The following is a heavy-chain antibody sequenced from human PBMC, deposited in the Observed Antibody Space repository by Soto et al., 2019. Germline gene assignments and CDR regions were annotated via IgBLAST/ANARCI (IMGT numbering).Heavy chain of an antibody. D-gene: IGHD5-12*01. V-gene: IGHV1-69*02. J-gene: IGHJ6*02. CDR2: IIPILGIA. Sequence: QVQLVQSGAEVKKPGSSLKVSCKASGGTFSSYTISWVRQAPGQGLEWMGRIIPILGIANYAQKFQGRVTITADKSTSTAYMELSSLRSEDTAVYYCARDSGYDPDYYYYYGMDVWGQGTTVTVSS. CDR3: ARDSGYDPDYYYYYGMDV. CDR1: GGTFSSYT.